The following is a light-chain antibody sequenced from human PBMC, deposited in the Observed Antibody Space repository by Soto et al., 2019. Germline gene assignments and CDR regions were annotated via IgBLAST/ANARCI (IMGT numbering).Light chain of an antibody. CDR2: EDS. V-gene: IGLV2-23*01. CDR3: CSYAGSSTYYV. CDR1: SSDVGNYNL. Sequence: QSALTQPASVSGSPGQSITISCTETSSDVGNYNLVSWYQQHPGKAPKVMIYEDSKRPSGVSNRFSGSKSGNTASLTISGLQAEDEADYYCCSYAGSSTYYVFGTGTKLTVL. J-gene: IGLJ1*01.